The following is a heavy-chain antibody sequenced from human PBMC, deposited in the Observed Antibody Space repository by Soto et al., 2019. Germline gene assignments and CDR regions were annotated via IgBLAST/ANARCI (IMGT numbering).Heavy chain of an antibody. D-gene: IGHD3-10*01. V-gene: IGHV3-23*01. J-gene: IGHJ4*02. CDR3: AKDSGYFGDPP. Sequence: EVQLLESGGGLVQPGGSLRLSCAASGFTFSTDAMSWVRQAPGKGLEWVSTISGSGGNTYYADSVKGRFTISRDNSKNTLYLHMKGLRADDTAGYYCAKDSGYFGDPPWGQGTLVTVSS. CDR1: GFTFSTDA. CDR2: ISGSGGNT.